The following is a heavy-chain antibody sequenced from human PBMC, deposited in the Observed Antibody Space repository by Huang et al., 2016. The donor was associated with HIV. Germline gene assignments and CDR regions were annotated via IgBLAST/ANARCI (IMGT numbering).Heavy chain of an antibody. V-gene: IGHV4-39*02. CDR3: AREVRSVDTDRPDGYYYRGLDV. CDR2: VFFLGNT. Sequence: QLRESGPGLVTPSENQNYTCSASGTSMTSSSFYRGWFRQPPGRGLEWMGSVFFLGNTYYNPSLKSRVTISIDTANKQYSMRLTSVTAADTAVYFCAREVRSVDTDRPDGYYYRGLDVWGQGTTVIVSS. D-gene: IGHD2-2*03. J-gene: IGHJ6*02. CDR1: GTSMTSSSFY.